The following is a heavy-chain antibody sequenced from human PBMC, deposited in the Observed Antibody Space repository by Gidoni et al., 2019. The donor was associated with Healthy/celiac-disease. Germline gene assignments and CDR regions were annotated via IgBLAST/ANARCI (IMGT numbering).Heavy chain of an antibody. D-gene: IGHD2-15*01. CDR2: ISSSSSYI. CDR3: ARAPEGYCSGGSCYLLV. CDR1: GFTFSIYS. V-gene: IGHV3-21*01. Sequence: EVQLVESGGGLVKPGGSLRLSCAASGFTFSIYSMNWVRQAPGKGLEWVSSISSSSSYIYYADSVKGRFTISRDNAKNSLYLQMNSLRAEDTAVYYCARAPEGYCSGGSCYLLVWGQGTLVTVSS. J-gene: IGHJ4*02.